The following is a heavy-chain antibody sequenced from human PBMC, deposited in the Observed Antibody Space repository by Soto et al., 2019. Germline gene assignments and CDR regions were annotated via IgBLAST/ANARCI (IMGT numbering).Heavy chain of an antibody. CDR2: ISSSSSTI. V-gene: IGHV3-48*01. CDR1: GFTFSSYS. CDR3: AREPGYRSSRTWFDP. D-gene: IGHD6-13*01. J-gene: IGHJ5*02. Sequence: GGSLRLSCAASGFTFSSYSMNWVRQAPGKGLEWVSYISSSSSTIYYADSVKGRFTISRDNAKNSLYLQMNSLRAKETAVYYCAREPGYRSSRTWFDPWGQGTLVTVSP.